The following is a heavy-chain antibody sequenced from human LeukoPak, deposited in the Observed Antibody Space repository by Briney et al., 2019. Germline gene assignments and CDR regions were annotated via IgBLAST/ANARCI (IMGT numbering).Heavy chain of an antibody. J-gene: IGHJ3*02. D-gene: IGHD2-21*02. Sequence: GGSLRLSCAASGFTFDDYGMSWVRQAPGKGLEWVSGINSNGGSTGYADSVKGRFTISRDNAKNSLCLQMNSLRAEDTALCYCARDCGGDCFSLDAFDIWGQGTMVTVSS. V-gene: IGHV3-20*04. CDR1: GFTFDDYG. CDR3: ARDCGGDCFSLDAFDI. CDR2: INSNGGST.